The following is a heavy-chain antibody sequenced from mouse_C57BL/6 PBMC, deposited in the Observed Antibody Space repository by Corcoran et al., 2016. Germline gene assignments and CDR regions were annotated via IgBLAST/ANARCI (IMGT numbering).Heavy chain of an antibody. CDR1: GYAFTDYN. CDR2: IKPNYGIT. CDR3: ARSHGSGYFDV. Sequence: EFQLQQSGPELVKPGASVKISCKASGYAFTDYNMNWVKQSNGKSLEWIGVIKPNYGITSFNQKFKGKATLTVDQSSSTASMQFNSLTSEDSAVYYCARSHGSGYFDVWGTGTTVTVSS. D-gene: IGHD1-1*01. J-gene: IGHJ1*03. V-gene: IGHV1-39*01.